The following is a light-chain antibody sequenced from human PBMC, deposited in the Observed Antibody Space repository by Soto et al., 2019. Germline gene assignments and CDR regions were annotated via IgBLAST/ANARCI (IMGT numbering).Light chain of an antibody. CDR1: QSVSSGY. Sequence: EIVLTQSPGTLSLSPRERATLPCRASQSVSSGYLAWYQHKPGQAPRLLIYGVSSRAPGIPDRFSGSGSGTDFTLTISRLEPEDFAVYYCQQYAASPRTFGQGTQVEVK. V-gene: IGKV3-20*01. CDR2: GVS. CDR3: QQYAASPRT. J-gene: IGKJ1*01.